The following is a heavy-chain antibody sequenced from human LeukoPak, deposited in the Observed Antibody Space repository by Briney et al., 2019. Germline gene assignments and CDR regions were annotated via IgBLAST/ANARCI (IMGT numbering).Heavy chain of an antibody. CDR1: GFTFSSYG. J-gene: IGHJ3*02. CDR3: AKDQNDAFDI. V-gene: IGHV3-30*18. CDR2: ISYDGSNK. Sequence: GSSLRLSCAASGFTFSSYGMHGVRQAPGKGLGWVAVISYDGSNKYYADSVKGRFTISRDNSKNTLYLQMNSLRAEDTAVYYCAKDQNDAFDIWGQGTMVTVSS.